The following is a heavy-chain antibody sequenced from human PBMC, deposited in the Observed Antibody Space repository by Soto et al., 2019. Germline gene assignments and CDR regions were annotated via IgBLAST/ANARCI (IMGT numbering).Heavy chain of an antibody. CDR3: ARQGLLYGDYAVDY. J-gene: IGHJ4*02. D-gene: IGHD4-17*01. CDR1: GYTFTIYG. CDR2: ISAYNGNT. V-gene: IGHV1-18*01. Sequence: ASVKVSCKASGYTFTIYGISWVRQAPGQGLEWMGWISAYNGNTNYAQKLQGRVTMTTDTSTSTAYMELRSLRSDDTAVYYCARQGLLYGDYAVDYWGQGTLVTVSS.